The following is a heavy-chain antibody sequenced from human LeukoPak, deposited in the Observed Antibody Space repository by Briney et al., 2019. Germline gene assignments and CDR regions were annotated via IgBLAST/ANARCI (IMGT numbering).Heavy chain of an antibody. CDR2: ISGSGDST. V-gene: IGHV3-23*01. CDR3: ARNTYYDFWSGYWDTWFAP. Sequence: PGGSLRLSCAASGFTFSSYAMICVRQPPGKGLEGVAAISGSGDSTYYADAVKGRFTISRDNSKNTLYLQMNSLRAEDTAVYFSARNTYYDFWSGYWDTWFAPWGQGTLVTVSS. CDR1: GFTFSSYA. J-gene: IGHJ5*02. D-gene: IGHD3-3*01.